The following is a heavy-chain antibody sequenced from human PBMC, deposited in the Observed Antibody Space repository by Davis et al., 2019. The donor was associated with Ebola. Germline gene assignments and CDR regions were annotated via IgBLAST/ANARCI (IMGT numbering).Heavy chain of an antibody. CDR1: GLTFTNFA. J-gene: IGHJ5*02. V-gene: IGHV3-23*01. CDR3: AKGWSSGGTGIWFDP. CDR2: ISAGGLTT. Sequence: GGSLRLSCSTSGLTFTNFAMTWVRQAPGKGLEGVAVISAGGLTTYYADSVKGRFTVSRDNSKNTLYLQMKSLRDEDMAVYYCAKGWSSGGTGIWFDPLGQGTLVTVSS. D-gene: IGHD6-19*01.